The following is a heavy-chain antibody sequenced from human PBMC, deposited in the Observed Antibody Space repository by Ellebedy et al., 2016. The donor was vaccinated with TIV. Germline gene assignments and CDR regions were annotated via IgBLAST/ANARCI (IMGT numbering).Heavy chain of an antibody. CDR1: GYSFTSYW. V-gene: IGHV5-51*01. CDR2: IYPGDSDT. D-gene: IGHD2-2*01. J-gene: IGHJ4*02. Sequence: GESLKISXKGSGYSFTSYWIGWVRPMPGKGLEWMGIIYPGDSDTRYSPSFQGQVTISADKSISTAYLQWSSLKASDTAMYYCARRYCSSTSCYRHFDYWGQGTLVTVSS. CDR3: ARRYCSSTSCYRHFDY.